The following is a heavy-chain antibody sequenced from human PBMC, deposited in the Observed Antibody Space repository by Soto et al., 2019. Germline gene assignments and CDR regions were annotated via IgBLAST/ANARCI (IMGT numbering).Heavy chain of an antibody. J-gene: IGHJ4*02. Sequence: PGGSLRLSCAASGFTFSSYAMSWVRQAPGKGLEWVSVISGSGGSTYYADSVKGRITISRDNSKNTLHLQMNSLRAEDTAVYYCAKMEYISDRLFDYWGQGTLVTVSS. D-gene: IGHD6-19*01. V-gene: IGHV3-23*01. CDR2: ISGSGGST. CDR3: AKMEYISDRLFDY. CDR1: GFTFSSYA.